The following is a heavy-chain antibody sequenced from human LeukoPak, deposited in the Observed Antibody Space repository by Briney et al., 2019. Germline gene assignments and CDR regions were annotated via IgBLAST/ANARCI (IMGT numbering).Heavy chain of an antibody. J-gene: IGHJ4*02. CDR2: VSAANNP. V-gene: IGHV1-3*01. Sequence: ASVKVSCKASGYIFTPHHIHWMRQAPGQGLELLGWVSAANNPEYSQKFQGRVVITRDASATTSYLELNSLRSEDTAVYYCAMSVEMPPIPSFDYWGQGTLVTVSS. CDR1: GYIFTPHH. CDR3: AMSVEMPPIPSFDY. D-gene: IGHD5-24*01.